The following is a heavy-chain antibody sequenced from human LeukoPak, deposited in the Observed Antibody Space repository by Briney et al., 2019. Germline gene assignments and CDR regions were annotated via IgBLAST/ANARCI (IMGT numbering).Heavy chain of an antibody. CDR2: IKQDGSEK. Sequence: GGSLRLSCAASGFTFSSYWMSWVRQAPGEGLEWVANIKQDGSEKYYVDSVEGRFTVSRDNAKNSLYLQMNSLRAEDTAVYYCARSYGSVPMDVWGKGTTVTVSS. J-gene: IGHJ6*04. V-gene: IGHV3-7*03. CDR3: ARSYGSVPMDV. D-gene: IGHD3-10*01. CDR1: GFTFSSYW.